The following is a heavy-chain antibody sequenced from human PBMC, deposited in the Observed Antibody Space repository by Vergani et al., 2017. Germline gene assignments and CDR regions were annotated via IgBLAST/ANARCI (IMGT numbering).Heavy chain of an antibody. D-gene: IGHD3-10*01. V-gene: IGHV4-34*01. CDR2: INHSGST. Sequence: QVQLQQWGAGLLKPSETLSLTCAVYGGSFSGYYWSWIRQPPGKGLEWIGEINHSGSTNYNPSLKSRVTISVDTSKNQFSLKLSSVTAADTAVYYCARAHYYGSGSYYNVRRSLYYYGMDVWGQ. CDR1: GGSFSGYY. CDR3: ARAHYYGSGSYYNVRRSLYYYGMDV. J-gene: IGHJ6*02.